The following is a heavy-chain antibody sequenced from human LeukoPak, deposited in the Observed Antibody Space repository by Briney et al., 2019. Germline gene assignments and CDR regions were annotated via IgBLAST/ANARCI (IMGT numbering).Heavy chain of an antibody. J-gene: IGHJ3*02. CDR2: ISAYNGNT. CDR1: GYTFTSYG. Sequence: GASVKVSCKASGYTFTSYGISWVRQAPGQGFEWMGWISAYNGNTNYAQKLQGRVTMTTDTSTSTAYMELRSLRSGDTAVYYCARGYDSSGYSDAFDIWGQGTMVTVSS. CDR3: ARGYDSSGYSDAFDI. V-gene: IGHV1-18*01. D-gene: IGHD3-22*01.